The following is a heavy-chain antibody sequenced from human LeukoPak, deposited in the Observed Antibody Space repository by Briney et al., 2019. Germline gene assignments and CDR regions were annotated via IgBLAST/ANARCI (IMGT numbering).Heavy chain of an antibody. CDR2: INHSRST. V-gene: IGHV4-34*01. CDR3: ARVSGGRKTHSGDY. Sequence: SETLSLTCAVYGGSFSGCYWSWIRQPPGKGLEWIGEINHSRSTNYNPSLKSRVTISVDTSKNQFSLNLSSVTAADTAVYYCARVSGGRKTHSGDYWGQETLVTASS. J-gene: IGHJ4*02. CDR1: GGSFSGCY. D-gene: IGHD1-26*01.